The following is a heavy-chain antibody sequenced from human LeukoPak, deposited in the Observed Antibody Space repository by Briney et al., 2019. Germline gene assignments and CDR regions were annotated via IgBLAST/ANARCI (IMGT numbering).Heavy chain of an antibody. CDR2: INPNSGGT. CDR1: GYTFTGYY. Sequence: GASVKVSCKASGYTFTGYYMHWVRQAPGQGLEWMGWINPNSGGTNYAQKFQGRVTMTRDTSISTAYMELSSLRSEDTAVYYCARDVVVVPAAMDHYYYYMDVWGKGTTVTISS. V-gene: IGHV1-2*02. D-gene: IGHD2-2*01. J-gene: IGHJ6*03. CDR3: ARDVVVVPAAMDHYYYYMDV.